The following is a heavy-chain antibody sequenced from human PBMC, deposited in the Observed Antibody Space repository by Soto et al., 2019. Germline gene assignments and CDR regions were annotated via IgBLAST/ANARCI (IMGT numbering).Heavy chain of an antibody. J-gene: IGHJ4*02. V-gene: IGHV3-74*01. CDR1: AFTFTNYW. CDR2: IKSDETTT. CDR3: ARGLYLAYGQDY. D-gene: IGHD4-17*01. Sequence: EVQLVESGGGLVQPGGSLRLSCAASAFTFTNYWMHWVRQVPGKGPEWVSRIKSDETTTDYADSVKGRFTISRDNAKNTVYLQMSSLRAEDTAVYYCARGLYLAYGQDYWGQGMLVTVSP.